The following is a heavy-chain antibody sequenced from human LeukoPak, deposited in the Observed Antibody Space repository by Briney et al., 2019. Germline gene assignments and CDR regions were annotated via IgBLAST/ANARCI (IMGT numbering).Heavy chain of an antibody. J-gene: IGHJ4*02. Sequence: ASVKVSCKASGYTFTGYYMHWVRQAPGQGFEWMGWINPNSGGTNYAQKFQGRVTMTRDTSISTAYMELSRLRSDDTAVYYCASLAARTDGFDYWGQGTLVTVSS. D-gene: IGHD6-6*01. V-gene: IGHV1-2*02. CDR2: INPNSGGT. CDR3: ASLAARTDGFDY. CDR1: GYTFTGYY.